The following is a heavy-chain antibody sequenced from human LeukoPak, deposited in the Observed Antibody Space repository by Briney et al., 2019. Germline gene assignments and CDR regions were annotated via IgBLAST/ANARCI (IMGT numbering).Heavy chain of an antibody. CDR1: GFTFSSYW. CDR3: ASSMIVVVVTTEDY. D-gene: IGHD3-22*01. J-gene: IGHJ4*02. Sequence: PGGSLRLSCAASGFTFSSYWMHWVRQAPGKGLVWVSRINSDGSSTSYADSVKGRFTVSRDNSKNTLYLQMNSLRAEDTAVYYCASSMIVVVVTTEDYWGQGTLVTVSS. V-gene: IGHV3-74*01. CDR2: INSDGSST.